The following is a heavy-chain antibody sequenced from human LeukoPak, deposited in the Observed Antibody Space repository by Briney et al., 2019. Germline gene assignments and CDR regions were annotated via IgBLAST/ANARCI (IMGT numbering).Heavy chain of an antibody. D-gene: IGHD3-10*01. V-gene: IGHV4-59*01. J-gene: IGHJ3*02. CDR1: GGSISSYY. CDR2: IYYSGST. Sequence: SETLSLTCTVSGGSISSYYWSWIRQPPGKGLEWIGYIYYSGSTNYNPSLKSRVTISEDTSKNQFYLKLSSVTAADTAVYYCASGGYYGSGAFHIWGQGTMVTVSS. CDR3: ASGGYYGSGAFHI.